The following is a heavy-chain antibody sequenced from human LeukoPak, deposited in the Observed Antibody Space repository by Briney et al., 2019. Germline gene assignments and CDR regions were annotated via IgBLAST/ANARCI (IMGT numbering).Heavy chain of an antibody. CDR1: GFTFSSYG. CDR3: ARDNDSRDPPHFDY. D-gene: IGHD3-16*01. CDR2: IRYDGSNK. Sequence: GGSLRLSCAASGFTFSSYGMHWVRQAPGKGLEGVAFIRYDGSNKYYADSVKGRFTISRDNSKNTLYLQMNSLRSEDTAVYYCARDNDSRDPPHFDYWGQGTLVTVSS. V-gene: IGHV3-30*02. J-gene: IGHJ4*02.